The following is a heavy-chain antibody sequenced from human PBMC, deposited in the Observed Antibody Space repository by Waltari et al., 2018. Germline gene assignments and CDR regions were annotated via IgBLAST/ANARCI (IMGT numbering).Heavy chain of an antibody. D-gene: IGHD6-13*01. CDR2: INPNRGGT. Sequence: QVQVVQSGAEVKKPGASVKVSCKASGYTFTGYYMHWVRQAPGQGLEWMGRINPNRGGTNYAQKFQGRVTMTRDTSISTAYMELSRLRSDDTAVYYCAREVAAAANVGFDPWGQGTLVTVSS. J-gene: IGHJ5*02. V-gene: IGHV1-2*06. CDR1: GYTFTGYY. CDR3: AREVAAAANVGFDP.